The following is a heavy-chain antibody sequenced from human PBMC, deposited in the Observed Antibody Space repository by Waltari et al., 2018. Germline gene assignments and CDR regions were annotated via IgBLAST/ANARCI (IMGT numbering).Heavy chain of an antibody. CDR1: GYTYTSYD. J-gene: IGHJ3*02. CDR2: MNPNSGNA. D-gene: IGHD2-2*01. CDR3: ARDHQYAFDS. V-gene: IGHV1-8*01. Sequence: QVQLVQSGAEVKKPGASVKVSCKASGYTYTSYDINWVRQGTGQGLEWMGWMNPNSGNAGYAQKFQGRVAMTRNTSISTAYMELSRLRSEGTAVYYCARDHQYAFDSWGQGTMVTVSS.